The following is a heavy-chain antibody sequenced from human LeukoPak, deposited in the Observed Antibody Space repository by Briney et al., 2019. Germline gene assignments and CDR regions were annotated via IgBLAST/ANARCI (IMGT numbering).Heavy chain of an antibody. J-gene: IGHJ4*02. CDR3: AKGAYDYIEMGYFDY. CDR2: IVASSGST. D-gene: IGHD5-12*01. CDR1: GFSISNSA. Sequence: GGSLRLSCAASGFSISNSAMSWVRQAPGKGLEWVSLIVASSGSTFYADSVKGRFTISRDSSKNTLYMQMNSLRAEDMAVYYCAKGAYDYIEMGYFDYWGQGTLVTVSS. V-gene: IGHV3-23*01.